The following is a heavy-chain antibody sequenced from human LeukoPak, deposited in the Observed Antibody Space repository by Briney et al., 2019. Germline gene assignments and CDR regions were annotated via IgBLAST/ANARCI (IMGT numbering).Heavy chain of an antibody. CDR3: AKDGASADWFDP. V-gene: IGHV3-53*01. Sequence: GSLRLSCAASGFTVSSNYMSWVRQAPGKGLEWVSVIYSGGSTYYADSVKGRFTISRDNSKNTLYLQMNSLRAEDTAVYYCAKDGASADWFDPWGQGTLVTVSS. J-gene: IGHJ5*02. D-gene: IGHD4/OR15-4a*01. CDR2: IYSGGST. CDR1: GFTVSSNY.